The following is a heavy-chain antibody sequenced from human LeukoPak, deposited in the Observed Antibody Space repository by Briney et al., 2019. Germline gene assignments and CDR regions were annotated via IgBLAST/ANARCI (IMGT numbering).Heavy chain of an antibody. Sequence: PGGSLRLSCAASGFTFSSYSMNWVRQAPGKGLEWVSSISSRSSYIYYADSVKGRFTISRDNAKNSLYLQMNSLRAEDTAVYYCASTQPEVVPPYYYYYGMDVWGQGTTVTVSS. CDR1: GFTFSSYS. V-gene: IGHV3-21*01. CDR3: ASTQPEVVPPYYYYYGMDV. CDR2: ISSRSSYI. D-gene: IGHD2-2*01. J-gene: IGHJ6*02.